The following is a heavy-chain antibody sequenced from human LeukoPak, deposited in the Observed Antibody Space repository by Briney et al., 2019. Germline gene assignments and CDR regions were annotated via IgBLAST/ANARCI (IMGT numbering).Heavy chain of an antibody. Sequence: GGSLRLSCVVSGITLSSYGMSWVRQAPGKGPEWVSGISERGGSTNYADSVKGRFIISRDTSKNTVYLQMNSLRVEDTAVYFCAKRGIVIRAVIIIGFHKEAYYFDYWGQGILVTVSS. J-gene: IGHJ4*02. D-gene: IGHD3-10*01. V-gene: IGHV3-23*01. CDR1: GITLSSYG. CDR3: AKRGIVIRAVIIIGFHKEAYYFDY. CDR2: ISERGGST.